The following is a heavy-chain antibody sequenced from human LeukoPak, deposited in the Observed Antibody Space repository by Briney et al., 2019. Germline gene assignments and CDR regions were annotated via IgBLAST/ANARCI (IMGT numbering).Heavy chain of an antibody. CDR3: ASAEYYYDSSGYYFDY. D-gene: IGHD3-22*01. CDR1: GYTFTSYD. J-gene: IGHJ4*02. CDR2: MNPNSGNT. V-gene: IGHV1-8*03. Sequence: ASVKVSCKASGYTFTSYDINWVRQATGQGLEWMGWMNPNSGNTDYAQKFQGRVTITRNTSISTAYMELSSLRSEDTAVYYCASAEYYYDSSGYYFDYWGQGTLVTVSS.